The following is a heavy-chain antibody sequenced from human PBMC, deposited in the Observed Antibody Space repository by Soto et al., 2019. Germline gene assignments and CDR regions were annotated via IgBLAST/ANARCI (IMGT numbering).Heavy chain of an antibody. J-gene: IGHJ4*02. V-gene: IGHV4-59*01. D-gene: IGHD3-22*01. CDR2: IYYSGST. Sequence: KTSETLSLTCTVSGGSISSYYWSWIRQPPGKGLEWIGYIYYSGSTNYNPSLKSRVTISVDTSKNQFSLKLSSVTAADTAVYYCARVASYYYDSSGTNFDYWGQGTLVTV. CDR1: GGSISSYY. CDR3: ARVASYYYDSSGTNFDY.